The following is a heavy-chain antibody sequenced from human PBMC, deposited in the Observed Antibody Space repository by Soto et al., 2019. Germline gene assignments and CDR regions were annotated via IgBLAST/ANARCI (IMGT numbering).Heavy chain of an antibody. CDR3: TTDYSNGLELRSDY. Sequence: EVQLVESGGGLVKPGGSLRLSCAASGFTFSNAWMNWVRQAPGKGLESVGRIKSKTDGGTTDYAAPVKGRFTISRDDSKNTLYLQMNSLKTEDTAVYYCTTDYSNGLELRSDYWGQGTLVTVSS. D-gene: IGHD1-7*01. CDR1: GFTFSNAW. V-gene: IGHV3-15*07. CDR2: IKSKTDGGTT. J-gene: IGHJ4*02.